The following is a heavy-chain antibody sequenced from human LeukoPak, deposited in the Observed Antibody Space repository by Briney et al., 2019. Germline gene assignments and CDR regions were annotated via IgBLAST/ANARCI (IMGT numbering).Heavy chain of an antibody. CDR1: GFTFSSYA. J-gene: IGHJ4*02. Sequence: GGSPRLSCAASGFTFSSYAMSWVRQAPGKGLEWVSAISGSGGSTYYADSVKGRFTISRDNSKNTLYLQMNSLRAEDTAVYYCASMGPSDYDFWSGYFSFDYWGQGTLVTVSS. V-gene: IGHV3-23*01. CDR2: ISGSGGST. D-gene: IGHD3-3*01. CDR3: ASMGPSDYDFWSGYFSFDY.